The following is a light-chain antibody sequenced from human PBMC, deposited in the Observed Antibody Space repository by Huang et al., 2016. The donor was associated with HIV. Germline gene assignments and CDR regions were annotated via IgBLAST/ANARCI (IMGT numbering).Light chain of an antibody. V-gene: IGKV1D-13*01. J-gene: IGKJ4*01. Sequence: AIQLTQSPSFLSASVGDRVTITCRASQDITDALAWYQQKPGKSPKVLIYEASSVESGVPSRFSGSGSGADFTLTISSLQPEDFATYYCQQFKNYPLTFGGGTKVEVK. CDR2: EAS. CDR3: QQFKNYPLT. CDR1: QDITDA.